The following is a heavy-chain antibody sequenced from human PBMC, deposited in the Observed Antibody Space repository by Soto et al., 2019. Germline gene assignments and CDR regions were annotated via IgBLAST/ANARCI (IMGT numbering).Heavy chain of an antibody. CDR1: GFTFSSYA. CDR3: AREGGSYYRTLDS. J-gene: IGHJ5*01. Sequence: QVQLVESGGGVVQPGRSLRLSCAASGFTFSSYAMHWVRQAPGKGLEWVAVISYDGSNKYYADSVKGRFTISRDNSKTTLYLQMNSLSAEDTAVYYCAREGGSYYRTLDSWGQGTLVTVSS. CDR2: ISYDGSNK. V-gene: IGHV3-30-3*01. D-gene: IGHD1-26*01.